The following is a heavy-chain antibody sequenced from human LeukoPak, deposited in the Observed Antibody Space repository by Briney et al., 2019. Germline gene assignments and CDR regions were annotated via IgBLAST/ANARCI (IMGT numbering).Heavy chain of an antibody. Sequence: GASVKVSSKASGYTFTGYYMHWVRQAPGQGLEWMGRINPNSGGTNYAQKFQGRVTMTRDTSISTAYMELSRLRSDDTAVYYCARLSHTVTTFWDYWGQGTLVTVSS. CDR2: INPNSGGT. CDR1: GYTFTGYY. CDR3: ARLSHTVTTFWDY. J-gene: IGHJ4*02. V-gene: IGHV1-2*06. D-gene: IGHD4-11*01.